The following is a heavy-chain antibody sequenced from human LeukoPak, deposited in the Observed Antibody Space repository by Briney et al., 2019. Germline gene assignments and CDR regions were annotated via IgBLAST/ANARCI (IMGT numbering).Heavy chain of an antibody. V-gene: IGHV1-18*01. J-gene: IGHJ3*02. D-gene: IGHD3-16*01. CDR3: ARATGTWGHDGFDI. CDR2: ISGYSSNT. CDR1: GYTFMSYG. Sequence: GASVKVSCKAYGYTFMSYGISWVRQAPGQGLEWMGWISGYSSNTHYAQRLQGRVTMTTDTSTTTAYMELRSLRSDDTAVYYCARATGTWGHDGFDIRGQGTMVTVSS.